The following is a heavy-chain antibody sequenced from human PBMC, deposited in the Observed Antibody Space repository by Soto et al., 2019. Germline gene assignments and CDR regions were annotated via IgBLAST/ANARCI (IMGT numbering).Heavy chain of an antibody. Sequence: PGGSLRLSCAASGFIFSHYSMNWVRQAPGKGLEWVSYISSSSTTVYYPDSVKGRFTISRDNANSSLYLQMNSLRDEDTAVYYCARDRYSGYVGNGYRYRGQGTLVTVS. CDR2: ISSSSTTV. CDR3: ARDRYSGYVGNGYRY. J-gene: IGHJ4*02. D-gene: IGHD5-12*01. V-gene: IGHV3-48*02. CDR1: GFIFSHYS.